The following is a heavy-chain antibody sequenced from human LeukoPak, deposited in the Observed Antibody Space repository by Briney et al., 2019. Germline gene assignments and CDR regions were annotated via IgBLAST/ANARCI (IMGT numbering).Heavy chain of an antibody. CDR2: INTKTGRT. CDR1: GYTFTDYY. CDR3: ARADFIDAGPYVIAP. Sequence: ASVKVSCKTSGYTFTDYYIHWVRQAPGHGLEWMGWINTKTGRTSFARTFQGRVTLTRDPSITTVYMDMAWLTSDDTAIYFCARADFIDAGPYVIAPWGQGTLVTVSS. D-gene: IGHD3-3*01. V-gene: IGHV1-2*02. J-gene: IGHJ5*02.